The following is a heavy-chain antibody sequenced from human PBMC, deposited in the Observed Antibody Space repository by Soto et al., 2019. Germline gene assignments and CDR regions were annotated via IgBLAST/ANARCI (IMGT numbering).Heavy chain of an antibody. J-gene: IGHJ5*02. CDR3: ARDVSHYLTNWFDP. CDR1: GFTFSSYS. CDR2: ISSSSYI. V-gene: IGHV3-21*01. Sequence: GGSLRLSCAASGFTFSSYSMNWVRQAPGKGLEWVSSISSSSYIYYADSVKGRFTISRDNAKNSLYLQMNSLRAEDTAVYYCARDVSHYLTNWFDPWGQGTLVTVS. D-gene: IGHD1-26*01.